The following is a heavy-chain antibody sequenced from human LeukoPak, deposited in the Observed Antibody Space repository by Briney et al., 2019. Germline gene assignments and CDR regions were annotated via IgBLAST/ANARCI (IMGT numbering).Heavy chain of an antibody. D-gene: IGHD3-10*01. V-gene: IGHV3-11*03. CDR2: ISSSSDYT. CDR3: ANALWFGELFTY. CDR1: GFTFSDYY. J-gene: IGHJ4*02. Sequence: GGSLRLSCTASGFTFSDYYMSWIRQAPGKGLEWVSYISSSSDYTNYADSVKGRFTISRDNAKNSLYLQMNSLRAEDTAVYYCANALWFGELFTYWGQGTLVTVSS.